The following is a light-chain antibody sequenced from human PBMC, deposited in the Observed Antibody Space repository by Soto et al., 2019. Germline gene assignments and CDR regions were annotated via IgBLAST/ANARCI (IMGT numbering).Light chain of an antibody. CDR1: QSISSW. CDR3: QPYGGLWA. CDR2: KAS. Sequence: DIQMTQSPATLSASEGDRVTITCRASQSISSWLAWYQQKPGKAPKLLIYKASTLKSGVPSRFSGSGYGTEFILTINSLPPEDFPTYCCQPYGGLWAFGQGTKVGI. J-gene: IGKJ1*01. V-gene: IGKV1-5*03.